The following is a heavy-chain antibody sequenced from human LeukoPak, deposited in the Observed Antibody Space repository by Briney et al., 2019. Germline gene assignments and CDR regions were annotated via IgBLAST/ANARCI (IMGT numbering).Heavy chain of an antibody. J-gene: IGHJ4*02. CDR1: GYTFTGYY. CDR2: INPNSGGT. D-gene: IGHD3-10*01. CDR3: ARVAQDDYYGSGSYYVYYFDY. Sequence: ASVKVSCKASGYTFTGYYMHWVRQAPGQGLEWMGWINPNSGGTNYAQKFQGRVTMTRDTSISTAYMELSRLRSDDTAVYCCARVAQDDYYGSGSYYVYYFDYWGQGTLVTVSS. V-gene: IGHV1-2*02.